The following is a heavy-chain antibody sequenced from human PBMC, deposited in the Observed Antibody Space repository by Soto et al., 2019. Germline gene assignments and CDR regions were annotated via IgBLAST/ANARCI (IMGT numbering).Heavy chain of an antibody. Sequence: VGSLRLSCAASGFTFSSYSMYWVRQAPGKGLEWVSSISGSGNYTHYADFLRGRFTISRDNAKTSLYLQMNSLRAEDTAVYYCAREGINNYNEYYFDSWGQGTVVTVSS. CDR3: AREGINNYNEYYFDS. CDR1: GFTFSSYS. V-gene: IGHV3-21*01. J-gene: IGHJ4*02. CDR2: ISGSGNYT. D-gene: IGHD4-4*01.